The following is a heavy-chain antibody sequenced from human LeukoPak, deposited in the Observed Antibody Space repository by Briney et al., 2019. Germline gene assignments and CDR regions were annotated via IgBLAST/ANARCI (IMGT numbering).Heavy chain of an antibody. Sequence: SETLSLTCTVYGGSISRSSYYWGWIRQPPGKGLEWIGSMYYSGSTYYNPSLKSRVTISVDTSEIQFSLKLSSVTAADTAVYYCASLPYYYDSSGYLTHFVYWGQGTLVTVSS. CDR2: MYYSGST. CDR1: GGSISRSSYY. CDR3: ASLPYYYDSSGYLTHFVY. V-gene: IGHV4-39*07. D-gene: IGHD3-22*01. J-gene: IGHJ4*02.